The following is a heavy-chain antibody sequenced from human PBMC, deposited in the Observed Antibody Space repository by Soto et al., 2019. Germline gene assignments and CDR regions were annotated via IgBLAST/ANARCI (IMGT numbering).Heavy chain of an antibody. CDR2: ISGSGGST. D-gene: IGHD1-26*01. J-gene: IGHJ4*02. CDR3: AKLMDRGSYSPFDY. Sequence: GGSLRLSCVASGFTFSSYAMSWVRQAPGKGLEWVSAISGSGGSTYYADSVKGRFTISRDNSKNTLYLQMNSLRAEDTAVYYCAKLMDRGSYSPFDYWGQGTLVTVSS. V-gene: IGHV3-23*01. CDR1: GFTFSSYA.